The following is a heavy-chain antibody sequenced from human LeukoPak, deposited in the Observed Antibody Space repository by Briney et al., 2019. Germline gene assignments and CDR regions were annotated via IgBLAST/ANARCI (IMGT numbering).Heavy chain of an antibody. V-gene: IGHV3-74*01. CDR3: ARVWFGEFQAFDY. Sequence: GGSLRLSCAASGFTFSSYSMNWVRQAPGKGLVWVSRINSDGSSTSYADSVKGRFTISRDNAKNTLYLQMNSLRAEDTAVYYCARVWFGEFQAFDYWGQGTLVTVSS. D-gene: IGHD3-10*01. J-gene: IGHJ4*02. CDR2: INSDGSST. CDR1: GFTFSSYS.